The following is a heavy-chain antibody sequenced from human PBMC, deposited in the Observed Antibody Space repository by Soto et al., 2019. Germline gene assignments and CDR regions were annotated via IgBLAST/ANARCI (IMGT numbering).Heavy chain of an antibody. CDR1: GFNFTNQV. J-gene: IGHJ4*02. CDR3: AKTVGATKLEDY. V-gene: IGHV3-23*01. CDR2: ISNSDDVG. D-gene: IGHD1-26*01. Sequence: EVQVLESGGALVQPTGSLRLSCSASGFNFTNQVINWVRQAPGKGLEWVSSISNSDDVGFYADSVRGRFIVSRDISTNSGFLQMNFLRVEETAIYFWAKTVGATKLEDYWGQGTLVTVSS.